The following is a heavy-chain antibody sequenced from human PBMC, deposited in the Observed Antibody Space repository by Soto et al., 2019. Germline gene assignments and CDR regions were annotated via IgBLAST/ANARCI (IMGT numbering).Heavy chain of an antibody. CDR3: AMVDVYVTPSPQDV. V-gene: IGHV1-18*01. Sequence: QVQLVQSGAEVKNPGASVKVSCKASGYRFTSYGIGWVRQAPGQGLEWMGWINAYNGNTNYAQKVQGRVTLTTDTSTSTAYMELRSLRSNDTAVYYCAMVDVYVTPSPQDVWGQGTTVTVSS. J-gene: IGHJ6*02. CDR2: INAYNGNT. CDR1: GYRFTSYG. D-gene: IGHD3-16*01.